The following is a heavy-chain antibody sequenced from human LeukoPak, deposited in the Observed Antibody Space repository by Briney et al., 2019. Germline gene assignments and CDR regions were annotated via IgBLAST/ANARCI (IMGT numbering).Heavy chain of an antibody. V-gene: IGHV3-30*02. J-gene: IGHJ4*02. CDR1: GFSFSSYG. Sequence: PGGSLRLSCAGSGFSFSSYGMHWVRQAPGKGLEWVAFIRYDGSNKYYADSVKGRFTISRDNSKNTLYLQMNSLRAEDTAVYYCAKDGGRGYSYGFDYWGQGTLVTVSS. D-gene: IGHD5-18*01. CDR2: IRYDGSNK. CDR3: AKDGGRGYSYGFDY.